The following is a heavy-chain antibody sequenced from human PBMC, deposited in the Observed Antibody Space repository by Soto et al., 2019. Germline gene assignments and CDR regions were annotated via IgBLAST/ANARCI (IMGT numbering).Heavy chain of an antibody. CDR1: GFTFSSYW. Sequence: SLRLSCAASGFTFSSYWMHWVRQAPGKGLEWVSVISGSGGRTYYADSVKGRFTISRDNSKNTLYLDINSLRAEDTAVYYCAKSLDINWKNWFDPWGQGTLVTVSS. CDR3: AKSLDINWKNWFDP. D-gene: IGHD1-1*01. CDR2: ISGSGGRT. V-gene: IGHV3-23*01. J-gene: IGHJ5*02.